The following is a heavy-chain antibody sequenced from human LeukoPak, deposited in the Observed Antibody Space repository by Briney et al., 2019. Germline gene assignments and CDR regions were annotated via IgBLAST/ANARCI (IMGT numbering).Heavy chain of an antibody. CDR1: GFTFSSYW. D-gene: IGHD6-25*01. J-gene: IGHJ5*02. Sequence: GGSLRLSCAASGFTFSSYWMTWVRQAPGKGLEWVANIKQDGSEKYYVDSVKGRFTISRDNAKKSLYLQMNSLRADDTAVYYCAREMAIAAAGISWFAPWGQGTLVTVSS. CDR2: IKQDGSEK. CDR3: AREMAIAAAGISWFAP. V-gene: IGHV3-7*01.